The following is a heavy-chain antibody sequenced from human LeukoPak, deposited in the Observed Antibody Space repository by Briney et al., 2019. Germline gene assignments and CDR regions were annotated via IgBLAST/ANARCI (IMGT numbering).Heavy chain of an antibody. V-gene: IGHV4-39*07. CDR1: GGSVSDNNHY. Sequence: SETLSLTCTVSGGSVSDNNHYWGWVRQPPGKGLEWIGSIYYSGSTYYNPSLKSRVTISVDTSKNQFSLKLSSVTAADTAVYYCARPNSRYSSSSYWSDPWGQGTLVTVSS. CDR3: ARPNSRYSSSSYWSDP. J-gene: IGHJ5*02. CDR2: IYYSGST. D-gene: IGHD6-6*01.